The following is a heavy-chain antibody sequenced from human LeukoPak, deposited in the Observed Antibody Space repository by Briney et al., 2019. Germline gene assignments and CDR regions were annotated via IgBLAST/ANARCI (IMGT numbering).Heavy chain of an antibody. J-gene: IGHJ4*02. V-gene: IGHV4-4*07. CDR2: MYSTGST. CDR1: GGSLSSYF. CDR3: AREQLVGGRSFDY. Sequence: NPSETLSLTCTVSGGSLSSYFWSWIRRPAGRGLEWIGSMYSTGSTNYNPSLKSRVTMSIDTSKNQFSLKLDSVTAADTAVYYCAREQLVGGRSFDYWGQGTLVTVSS. D-gene: IGHD1-26*01.